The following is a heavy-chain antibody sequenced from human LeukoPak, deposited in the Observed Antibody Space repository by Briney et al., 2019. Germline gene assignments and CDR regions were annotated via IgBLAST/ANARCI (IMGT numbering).Heavy chain of an antibody. J-gene: IGHJ4*02. CDR3: ARHLCSSSSCYGEH. Sequence: SETLPLTCTVSGASISSSSYYWGWIRQPPGKGLEWIGTIHYSGRTYYNPSLKSRVTISVDTSKKQFSLKLSSVTAADTAVYYCARHLCSSSSCYGEHWGQGTLVTVSS. V-gene: IGHV4-39*01. CDR2: IHYSGRT. CDR1: GASISSSSYY. D-gene: IGHD2-2*01.